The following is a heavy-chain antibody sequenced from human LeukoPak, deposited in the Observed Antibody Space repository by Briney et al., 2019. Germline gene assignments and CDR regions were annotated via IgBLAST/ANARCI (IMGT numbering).Heavy chain of an antibody. CDR3: ASSNYDIIAV. Sequence: ASVTVSFTASGYTFTIYYMHWVRQAPGQGLEWMGIINPSGGSTSYAQKFQGRVTITRDTSTSTVYMELSSLRSEDTAVYYCASSNYDIIAVWGQGTTVTVSS. J-gene: IGHJ6*02. CDR1: GYTFTIYY. V-gene: IGHV1-46*01. CDR2: INPSGGST. D-gene: IGHD3-9*01.